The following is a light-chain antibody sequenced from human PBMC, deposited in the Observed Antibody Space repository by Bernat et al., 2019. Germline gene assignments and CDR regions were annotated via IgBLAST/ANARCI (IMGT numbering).Light chain of an antibody. CDR1: QSVSSN. CDR2: GAS. V-gene: IGKV3-15*01. Sequence: EIVMTQSPATLSVSPGERATLSCRASQSVSSNLAWYQQKPGQAPRLLISGASIRAPGIPARFSGSGTRKEFTLTISSLQSEDFAVYYCQQYNNWPGTFGQGTKLEIK. CDR3: QQYNNWPGT. J-gene: IGKJ2*01.